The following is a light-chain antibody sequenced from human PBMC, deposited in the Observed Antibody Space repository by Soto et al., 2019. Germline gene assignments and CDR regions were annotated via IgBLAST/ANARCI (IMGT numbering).Light chain of an antibody. Sequence: DIQMTQSPSTLSASVRDRVTITCRASQSINRWLAWYQQKPGKAPNLLIYDASSLESGVPSRFSGSGSGTDFTLTISRLEPEDFAVYYCQRYGSSPLTFGGGTKVDIK. V-gene: IGKV1-5*01. CDR1: QSINRW. CDR2: DAS. J-gene: IGKJ4*01. CDR3: QRYGSSPLT.